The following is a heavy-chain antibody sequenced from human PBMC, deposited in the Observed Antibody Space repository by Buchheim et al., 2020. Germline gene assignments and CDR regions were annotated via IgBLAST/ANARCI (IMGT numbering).Heavy chain of an antibody. CDR3: ARMYCSSTSCYEGVY. CDR2: IKQDGSEK. CDR1: GFTFSSYW. D-gene: IGHD2-2*01. V-gene: IGHV3-7*01. J-gene: IGHJ4*02. Sequence: EVQLVESGGGLVQPGGSLRLSCAASGFTFSSYWMSWVRQAPGKGLEWVANIKQDGSEKYYVDSVKGRFTISRDNAKNSMYLQMNSLRAEDTAVYYCARMYCSSTSCYEGVYWGQGTL.